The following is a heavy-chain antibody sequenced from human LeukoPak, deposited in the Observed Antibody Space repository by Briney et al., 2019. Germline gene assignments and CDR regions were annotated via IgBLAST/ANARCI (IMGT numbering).Heavy chain of an antibody. CDR2: IYYSGST. CDR3: ARGVVPAASTHWFDP. D-gene: IGHD2-2*01. CDR1: GGSISSYY. V-gene: IGHV4-59*01. J-gene: IGHJ5*02. Sequence: PSKTLSLTCTVSGGSISSYYWSWIRQPPGKGLEWIGYIYYSGSTNYNPSLKSRVTISVDTSKNQFSPKLSSVTAADTAVYYCARGVVPAASTHWFDPWGQGTLVTVSS.